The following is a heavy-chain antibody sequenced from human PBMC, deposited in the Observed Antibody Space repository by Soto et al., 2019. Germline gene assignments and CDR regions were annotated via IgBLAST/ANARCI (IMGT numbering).Heavy chain of an antibody. CDR2: ISYDGSNK. D-gene: IGHD2-2*01. CDR3: AREGSSTSPAWFDP. Sequence: SLRLSCAASGFTFSSYAIHWVRQAPGKGLEWVAVISYDGSNKYYADSVKGRFTISRDNSKNTLYLQMNSLRAEDTAVYYCAREGSSTSPAWFDPWGQGTLVTVSS. CDR1: GFTFSSYA. J-gene: IGHJ5*02. V-gene: IGHV3-30-3*01.